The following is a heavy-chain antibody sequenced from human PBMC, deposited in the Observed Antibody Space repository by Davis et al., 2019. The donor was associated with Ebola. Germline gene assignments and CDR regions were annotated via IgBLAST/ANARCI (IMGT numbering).Heavy chain of an antibody. CDR3: ARVNGDYYYYGMDV. CDR2: INHRGST. J-gene: IGHJ6*02. Sequence: SETLSLTCAVYVGSFSGYYWTWIRQSPGKGLEWIGEINHRGSTNYNPSLKSRVTISVDTSKNQFSLRLSSVTAADTAVYYCARVNGDYYYYGMDVWGQGTTVSVSS. D-gene: IGHD4-17*01. V-gene: IGHV4-34*01. CDR1: VGSFSGYY.